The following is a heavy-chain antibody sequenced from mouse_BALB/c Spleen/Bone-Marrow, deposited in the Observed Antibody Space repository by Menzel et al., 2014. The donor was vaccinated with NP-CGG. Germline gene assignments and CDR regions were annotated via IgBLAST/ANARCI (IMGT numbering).Heavy chain of an antibody. CDR2: IFPGDGST. CDR3: ARRVYYDYDGGAWFAY. Sequence: VHLVASGAELVKPGASVKLSCKASGYTFTSYDIDWVRQRPEQGLEWIGWIFPGDGSTKYNEKFKGKATLTTDKSSSTAYMQLSRLTSEDSAVYFCARRVYYDYDGGAWFAYWGQGTLVTVSA. V-gene: IGHV1S56*01. CDR1: GYTFTSYD. J-gene: IGHJ3*01. D-gene: IGHD2-4*01.